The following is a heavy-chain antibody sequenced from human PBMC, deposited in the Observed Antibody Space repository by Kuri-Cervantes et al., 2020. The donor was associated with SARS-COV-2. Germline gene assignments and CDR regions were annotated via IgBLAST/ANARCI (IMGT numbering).Heavy chain of an antibody. V-gene: IGHV3-33*01. CDR2: IWYDGSNK. J-gene: IGHJ4*02. D-gene: IGHD7-27*01. CDR3: ARDKDWGFDY. CDR1: GFTFSSYG. Sequence: GESLKISCAASGFTFSSYGMHWVRQAPGKGLEWVAVIWYDGSNKYYADSVKGRFTISRDNAKNSLYLQMNSLRDEDTAVYYCARDKDWGFDYWGQGTPVTVSS.